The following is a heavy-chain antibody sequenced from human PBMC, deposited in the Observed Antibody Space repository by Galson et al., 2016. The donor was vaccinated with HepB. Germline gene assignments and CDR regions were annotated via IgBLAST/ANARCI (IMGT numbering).Heavy chain of an antibody. CDR2: IRAYNGGT. Sequence: SVKVSCKASGYTFTTYGISWVRQAPGQGLEWMGWIRAYNGGTNYAQTLQGRVTMTTDTSTSTAYMELRSLRSDDTAVYYCAKLNENDYDSSGYFDYWGQGTLVTVSS. J-gene: IGHJ4*02. CDR3: AKLNENDYDSSGYFDY. D-gene: IGHD3-22*01. CDR1: GYTFTTYG. V-gene: IGHV1-18*01.